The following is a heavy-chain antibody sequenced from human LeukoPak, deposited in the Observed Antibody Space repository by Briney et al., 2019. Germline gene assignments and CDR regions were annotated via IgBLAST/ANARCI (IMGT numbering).Heavy chain of an antibody. CDR2: IYTSGST. CDR3: AREYSSGWYPFYY. V-gene: IGHV4-61*02. J-gene: IGHJ4*02. D-gene: IGHD6-19*01. CDR1: GGSISSGSYY. Sequence: SETLSLTCTVSGGSISSGSYYWSWIRQPAGKGLEWIGRIYTSGSTNYNPSLKSRVTISVDTSKNQFSLKLSSVTAADTAVYYCAREYSSGWYPFYYWGQGTLVTVSS.